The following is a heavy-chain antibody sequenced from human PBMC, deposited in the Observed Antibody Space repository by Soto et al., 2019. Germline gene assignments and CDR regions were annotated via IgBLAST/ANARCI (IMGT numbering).Heavy chain of an antibody. D-gene: IGHD2-15*01. CDR3: ARDRGYCNGGSCYYMDV. J-gene: IGHJ6*03. CDR1: GFTFSSYD. V-gene: IGHV3-48*02. CDR2: ISTSSRAI. Sequence: EVQLVESGGGLVQPGGSLRLSCAASGFTFSSYDMNWVRQAPGKGLEWISYISTSSRAIHYADSVKGRFTISRDNVKYSLYLQMNSLRDEDTAVYYCARDRGYCNGGSCYYMDVWGKGTTSTVSS.